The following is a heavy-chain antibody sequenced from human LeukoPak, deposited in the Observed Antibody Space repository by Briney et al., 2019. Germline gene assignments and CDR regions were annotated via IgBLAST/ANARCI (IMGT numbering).Heavy chain of an antibody. CDR1: GFTFSSYW. Sequence: GGSLRLSCAASGFTFSSYWMHWVRQAPGKGLVWVSRINSDGSSTSYADSVKGRFTITRDNAKNTLYLQMNSLRADDTAVYYCAKTYLYCSGGSCYFDYWGQGTLVTVSS. D-gene: IGHD2-15*01. V-gene: IGHV3-74*01. CDR2: INSDGSST. J-gene: IGHJ4*02. CDR3: AKTYLYCSGGSCYFDY.